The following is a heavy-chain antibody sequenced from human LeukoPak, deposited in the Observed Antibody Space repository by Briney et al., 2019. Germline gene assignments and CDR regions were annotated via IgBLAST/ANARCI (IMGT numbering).Heavy chain of an antibody. V-gene: IGHV1-8*01. Sequence: ASVKVSCKASGYTFTTHDINWVRQATGQGLEWLGWMSPNSGDTGYAQKFQGRVTMTSDSSISTAYMELSSLRSEDTAMYYCVRSPPIWDFDYWGQGTLVTVSS. J-gene: IGHJ4*02. CDR3: VRSPPIWDFDY. D-gene: IGHD7-27*01. CDR2: MSPNSGDT. CDR1: GYTFTTHD.